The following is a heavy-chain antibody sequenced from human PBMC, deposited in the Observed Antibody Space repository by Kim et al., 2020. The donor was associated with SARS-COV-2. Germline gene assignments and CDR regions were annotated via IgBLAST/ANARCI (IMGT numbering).Heavy chain of an antibody. J-gene: IGHJ4*02. D-gene: IGHD1-7*01. Sequence: STNYNPSVKGQVTISVDESKNQFSLKLCTVTAADTAVYYCARLYNWNYDYWGQGTLVTVSS. CDR2: ST. CDR3: ARLYNWNYDY. V-gene: IGHV4-4*02.